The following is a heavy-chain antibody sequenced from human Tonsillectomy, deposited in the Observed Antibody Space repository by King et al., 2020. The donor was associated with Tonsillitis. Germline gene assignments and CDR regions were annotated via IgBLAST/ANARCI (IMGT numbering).Heavy chain of an antibody. V-gene: IGHV1-8*01. CDR3: ARGLRLGYCSSTSCSYYFDY. D-gene: IGHD2-2*01. J-gene: IGHJ4*02. Sequence: VQLVESGAEVKKPGASVKVSCKASGYTFTSYDINWVRQATGQGLEWMGWMNPNSGNTGYAQKFQGRVTMTRNTSISTAYMELGRLRSEGTAVYYCARGLRLGYCSSTSCSYYFDYWGQGTLVTVSS. CDR2: MNPNSGNT. CDR1: GYTFTSYD.